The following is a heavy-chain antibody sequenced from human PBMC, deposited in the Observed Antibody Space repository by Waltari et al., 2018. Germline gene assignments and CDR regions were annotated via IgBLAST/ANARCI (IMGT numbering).Heavy chain of an antibody. J-gene: IGHJ4*02. D-gene: IGHD4-4*01. V-gene: IGHV3-23*04. CDR1: GFPFSSFA. Sequence: VQLVESGGGLVNPGGSLRPSCSASGFPFSSFARGWVLQAPGKGLEWISSIGTSGATTYYVDSVKGRFANSRDNSHNTLYLQMNRLRAEDTATYYCAKMRGGVTTAFDYWGQGTLVTVSS. CDR2: IGTSGATT. CDR3: AKMRGGVTTAFDY.